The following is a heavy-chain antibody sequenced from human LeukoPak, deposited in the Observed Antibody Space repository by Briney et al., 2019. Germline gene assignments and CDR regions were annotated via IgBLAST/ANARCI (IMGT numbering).Heavy chain of an antibody. V-gene: IGHV3-15*01. Sequence: GGSLRLSCAASGFTFSNAWMSWVRQAPGKGLEWVGRIKSKTDGGTTDYAAPVKGRFTISRDDSKNTLYLQMTSLKTEDTAVYYCTTDRTLTCRLRYFEWILDTTPLQCDNWFDPWGQGTLVTVSS. CDR2: IKSKTDGGTT. CDR1: GFTFSNAW. CDR3: TTDRTLTCRLRYFEWILDTTPLQCDNWFDP. D-gene: IGHD3-9*01. J-gene: IGHJ5*02.